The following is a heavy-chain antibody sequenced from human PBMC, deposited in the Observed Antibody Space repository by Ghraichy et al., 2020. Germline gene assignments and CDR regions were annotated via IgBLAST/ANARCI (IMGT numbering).Heavy chain of an antibody. CDR3: ARYGIAVAGVVDYFDY. J-gene: IGHJ4*02. CDR2: IYYSGST. Sequence: ESLNISCTVSGGSISSSSYYWGWIRQPPGKGLEWIGSIYYSGSTYYNPSLKSRVTISVDTSKNQFSLKLSSVTAADTAVYYCARYGIAVAGVVDYFDYWGQGTLVTVSS. CDR1: GGSISSSSYY. D-gene: IGHD6-19*01. V-gene: IGHV4-39*01.